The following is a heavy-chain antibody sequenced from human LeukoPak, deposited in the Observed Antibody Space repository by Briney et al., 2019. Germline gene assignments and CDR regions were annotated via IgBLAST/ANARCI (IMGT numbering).Heavy chain of an antibody. CDR1: GGSISSGSYY. V-gene: IGHV4-61*02. CDR2: IYTSGST. J-gene: IGHJ5*02. Sequence: SETLSLTCTVSGGSISSGSYYWSWIRQPAGKGLEWIGRIYTSGSTNYNPSLKSRVTISVDTPKNQFSLKLSSVTAADTAVYYCARDYNWFDPWGQGTLVTVSS. CDR3: ARDYNWFDP.